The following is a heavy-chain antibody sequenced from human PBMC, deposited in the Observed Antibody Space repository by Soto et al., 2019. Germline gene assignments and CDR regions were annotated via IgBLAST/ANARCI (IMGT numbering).Heavy chain of an antibody. CDR1: GFSFSSYW. CDR2: IKSDGRRT. J-gene: IGHJ6*02. V-gene: IGHV3-74*01. CDR3: ARGLCGYNAMDV. D-gene: IGHD5-12*01. Sequence: EVQLVESGGGLVQPGGSLRLSCAASGFSFSSYWMHWVRQVPGKGLVWVSRIKSDGRRTNYADSVKGRFTISRDNAKNTLFLQMNSLRAEDTAVYYCARGLCGYNAMDVWGQGTTVTVSS.